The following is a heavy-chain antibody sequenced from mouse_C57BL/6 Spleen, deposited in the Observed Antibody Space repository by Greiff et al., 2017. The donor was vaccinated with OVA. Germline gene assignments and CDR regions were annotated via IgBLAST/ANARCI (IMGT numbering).Heavy chain of an antibody. V-gene: IGHV5-9*01. D-gene: IGHD1-1*01. J-gene: IGHJ1*03. Sequence: DVMLVESGGGLVKPGGSLKLSCAASGFTFSSYPMSWVRQTPEKRLEWVATISGGGGNTYYPDSVKGRFTISRDNAKNTLYLQMSSLRSEDTALYYCARRPLITTVVPPYWYFDVWGTGTTVTVSS. CDR2: ISGGGGNT. CDR1: GFTFSSYP. CDR3: ARRPLITTVVPPYWYFDV.